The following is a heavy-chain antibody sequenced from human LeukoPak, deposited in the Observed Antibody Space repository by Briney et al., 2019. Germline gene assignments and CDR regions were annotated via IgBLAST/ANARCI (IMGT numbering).Heavy chain of an antibody. J-gene: IGHJ4*02. D-gene: IGHD1-26*01. CDR2: IIPIFGTA. CDR1: GGTFSSYA. V-gene: IGHV1-69*06. CDR3: ATGGGQWELPNY. Sequence: ASVKVSCKASGGTFSSYAISWVRQAPGQGLEWMGGIIPIFGTAIYAQKFQGRVTMTEDTSTDTAYMELSSLRSEDTAVYYCATGGGQWELPNYWGQGTLVTVSS.